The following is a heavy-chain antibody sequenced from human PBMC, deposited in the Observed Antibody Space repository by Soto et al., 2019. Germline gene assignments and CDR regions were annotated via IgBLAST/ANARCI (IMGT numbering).Heavy chain of an antibody. J-gene: IGHJ5*02. V-gene: IGHV1-69*13. Sequence: SVKVSCKASGGTFSSYAISWVRQAPGQGLEWMGGIIPIFGTANYAQKFQGRVTITADESTSTAYMELSSLRSEDTAVYYCARYSPSGYPSTNWFDPWGQGTLVTVFS. D-gene: IGHD3-22*01. CDR1: GGTFSSYA. CDR2: IIPIFGTA. CDR3: ARYSPSGYPSTNWFDP.